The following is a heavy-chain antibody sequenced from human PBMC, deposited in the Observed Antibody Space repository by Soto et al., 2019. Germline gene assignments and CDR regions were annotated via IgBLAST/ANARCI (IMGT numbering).Heavy chain of an antibody. CDR1: GFTVSSNY. CDR2: IYSGGST. CDR3: ARDLGYCSSTSCRLGWFDP. D-gene: IGHD2-2*01. Sequence: GGSLRLSCAASGFTVSSNYMSWVRQAPGKGLEWVSVIYSGGSTYYADSVKGRFTISRDNSKKTLYLQMNSLRAEDTAVYYCARDLGYCSSTSCRLGWFDPWGQGTLVTVSS. J-gene: IGHJ5*02. V-gene: IGHV3-66*01.